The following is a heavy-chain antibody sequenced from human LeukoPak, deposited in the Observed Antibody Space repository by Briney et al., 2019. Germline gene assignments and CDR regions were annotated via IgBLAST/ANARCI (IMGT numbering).Heavy chain of an antibody. D-gene: IGHD3-10*01. J-gene: IGHJ3*02. CDR2: IHHSGST. V-gene: IGHV4-4*02. CDR3: ARRVRGVNDAFDI. CDR1: GVSISSNLW. Sequence: SETLSLTCAVSGVSISSNLWWTWVRQPPGKGLEWIAEIHHSGSTNYNPSLKSRVTISVDTSKNHFSLKLTSVTAADTAVYYCARRVRGVNDAFDIWGQGTMVTVSS.